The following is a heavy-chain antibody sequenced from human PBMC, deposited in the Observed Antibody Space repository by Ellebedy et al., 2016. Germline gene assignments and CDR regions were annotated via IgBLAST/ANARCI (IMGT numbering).Heavy chain of an antibody. CDR1: GFTFSSYS. Sequence: GGSLRLXXAASGFTFSSYSMNWVRQAPGKGLEWVSSISSSSSYIYYADSVKGRFTISRDNSKNTLYLQMNSLRAEDTAVYYCAKDGYYYDSSGSYQYSMDGWGKGTTVTVSS. J-gene: IGHJ6*03. CDR3: AKDGYYYDSSGSYQYSMDG. CDR2: ISSSSSYI. V-gene: IGHV3-21*01. D-gene: IGHD3-22*01.